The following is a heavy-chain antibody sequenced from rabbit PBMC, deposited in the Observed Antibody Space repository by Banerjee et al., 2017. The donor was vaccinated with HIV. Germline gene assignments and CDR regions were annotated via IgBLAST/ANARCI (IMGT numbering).Heavy chain of an antibody. J-gene: IGHJ4*01. V-gene: IGHV1S45*01. CDR1: GFSFSNKYV. Sequence: QEQLEESGGDLVKPEGSLTLTCTASGFSFSNKYVMCWVRQAPGKGLEWIGIIYVSKNIADYASWVNGRFTISSDNAQNTVDLQMNSLTAADTATYFCVRDLCGSGDNLWGQGTLVTVS. D-gene: IGHD4-1*01. CDR3: VRDLCGSGDNL. CDR2: IYVSKNIA.